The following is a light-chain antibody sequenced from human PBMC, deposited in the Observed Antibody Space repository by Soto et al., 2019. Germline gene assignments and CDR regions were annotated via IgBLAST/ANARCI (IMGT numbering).Light chain of an antibody. J-gene: IGLJ2*01. CDR3: SSYTGSSINTVV. V-gene: IGLV2-14*01. CDR2: EVS. Sequence: QSVLTQSASVSGSPGQSITISCTGTSSDVGKYNYVSWYQQHPAKAPKLMIFEVSNRPSGVSNRFSGSKSGNTASLTISGLQAEDEAEYYCSSYTGSSINTVVFGGGTKLTVL. CDR1: SSDVGKYNY.